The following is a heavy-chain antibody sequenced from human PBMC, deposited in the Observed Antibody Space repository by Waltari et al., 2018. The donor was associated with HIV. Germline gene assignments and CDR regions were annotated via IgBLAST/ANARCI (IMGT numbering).Heavy chain of an antibody. V-gene: IGHV3-30-3*01. D-gene: IGHD5-12*01. CDR3: ARGGGYSSSYYFDY. CDR1: AFTSSRYV. CDR2: ISYDGSNK. Sequence: QVQLVESGGGVIQPGRPLTLHCPASAFTSSRYVMHLVRQAPGKGLEWGAVISYDGSNKYYADSVKGRFTISRDNSKNTLYLQMNSLRAEDTAVYYCARGGGYSSSYYFDYWGQGTLVTVSS. J-gene: IGHJ4*02.